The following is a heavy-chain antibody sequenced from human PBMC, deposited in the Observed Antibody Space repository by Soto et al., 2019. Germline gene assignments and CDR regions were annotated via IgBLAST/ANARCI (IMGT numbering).Heavy chain of an antibody. J-gene: IGHJ5*02. CDR3: AGGFHYCSSTSCYPLRWFDP. V-gene: IGHV1-69*13. Sequence: GASVKVSCKASGGTFSSYAISWVRQAPGQGLEWMGGIIPIFGTANYAQKFQGRVTITADESTSTAYMELSSLRSEDTAVYYCAGGFHYCSSTSCYPLRWFDPWGQGTLVTVS. D-gene: IGHD2-2*01. CDR1: GGTFSSYA. CDR2: IIPIFGTA.